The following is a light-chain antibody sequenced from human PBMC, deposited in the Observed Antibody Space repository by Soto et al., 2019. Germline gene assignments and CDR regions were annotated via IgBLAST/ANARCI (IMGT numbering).Light chain of an antibody. CDR1: SSNVGSYTL. V-gene: IGLV2-23*02. CDR2: AVN. Sequence: QSVLAYPASVSGSPGQSIRIFCTVTSSNVGSYTLVSWYQQHPGKVPKLLIFAVNKRPSGVSNRFSGSKSGNTASLTISGLKVEDEADYYCCSSGGSPTYVFGTGTKVTVL. CDR3: CSSGGSPTYV. J-gene: IGLJ1*01.